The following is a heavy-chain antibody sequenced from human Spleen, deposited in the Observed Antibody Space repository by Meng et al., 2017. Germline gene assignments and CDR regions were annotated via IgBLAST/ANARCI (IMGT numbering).Heavy chain of an antibody. CDR3: ARSGGRSTWAEDGDY. Sequence: GESLKISCAASGFTFSSYIMTWVRQAPGKGLEWVSSISSDSSYIYYADSVKGRFTISRDNAKNSLYLQMNSLRAEDTAVYYCARSGGRSTWAEDGDYWGQGTLVTVSS. CDR2: ISSDSSYI. D-gene: IGHD7-27*01. V-gene: IGHV3-21*01. J-gene: IGHJ4*02. CDR1: GFTFSSYI.